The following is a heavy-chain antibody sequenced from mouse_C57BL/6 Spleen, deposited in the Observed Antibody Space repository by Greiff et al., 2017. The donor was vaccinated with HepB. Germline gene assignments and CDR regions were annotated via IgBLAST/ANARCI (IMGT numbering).Heavy chain of an antibody. CDR1: GYSITSGYY. J-gene: IGHJ2*01. D-gene: IGHD2-2*01. Sequence: EVKVEESGPGLVKPSQSLSLTCSVTGYSITSGYYWNWIRQFPGNKLEWMGYISYDGSNNYNPSLKNRISITRDTSKNQFFLKLNSVTTEDTATYYCARDGFRLYFDYWGQGTTLTVSS. CDR3: ARDGFRLYFDY. V-gene: IGHV3-6*01. CDR2: ISYDGSN.